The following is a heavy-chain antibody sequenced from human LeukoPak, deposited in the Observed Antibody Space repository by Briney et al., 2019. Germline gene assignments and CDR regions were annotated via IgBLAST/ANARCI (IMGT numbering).Heavy chain of an antibody. CDR3: ARLYGDYVSYFDY. CDR1: GGSISSSSYC. CDR2: IYYSGST. Sequence: SETLSLTCTVSGGSISSSSYCWGWIRQPPGKGLEGIGSIYYSGSTYYNPSLKSRVTISVDTSKNQFSLKLSSVTAADTAVYYCARLYGDYVSYFDYWGQGTLVTVSS. D-gene: IGHD4-17*01. J-gene: IGHJ4*02. V-gene: IGHV4-39*01.